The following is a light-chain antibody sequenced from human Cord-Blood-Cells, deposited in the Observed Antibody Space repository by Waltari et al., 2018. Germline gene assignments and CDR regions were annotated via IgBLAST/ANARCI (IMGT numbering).Light chain of an antibody. CDR1: QSISSW. V-gene: IGKV1-5*03. CDR3: QQYNSYSG. Sequence: DIQMTQSPSTLSASVGDRVTITCRASQSISSWLAWYQQKPGKAPKLLIYKASSLESRVPSRFSGSGSGTEFTLTISSLQPDDFATYYCQQYNSYSGFGQGTKVEIK. CDR2: KAS. J-gene: IGKJ1*01.